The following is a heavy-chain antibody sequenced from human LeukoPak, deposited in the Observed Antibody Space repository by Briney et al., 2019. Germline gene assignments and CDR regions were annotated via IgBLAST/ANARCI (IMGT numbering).Heavy chain of an antibody. V-gene: IGHV3-23*01. CDR2: ISTSGGST. CDR1: GFTFSSHA. Sequence: PGGSLRLSCAASGFTFSSHAMSWVRQAPGKGLEWVSAISTSGGSTYYADSVKGRFTISRDNSKNTLYLQMNSLRAEDTAVYYCAKASVLWFGELLPLDYWGQGTLVTVSS. J-gene: IGHJ4*02. D-gene: IGHD3-10*01. CDR3: AKASVLWFGELLPLDY.